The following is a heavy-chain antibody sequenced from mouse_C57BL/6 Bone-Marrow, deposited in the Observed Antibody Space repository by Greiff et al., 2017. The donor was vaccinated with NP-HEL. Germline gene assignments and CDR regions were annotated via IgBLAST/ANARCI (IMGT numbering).Heavy chain of an antibody. CDR3: ARIPLNYYGSSYAMDY. J-gene: IGHJ4*01. Sequence: QVQLQQSGPGLVAPSQSLSITCTVSGFSLTSYAISWVRQPPGKGLEWLGVIWTGGGTNYNSALNSRLSISKDNSKSQVFLKMNSLQTDDTARYYCARIPLNYYGSSYAMDYWGQGTSVTVSS. CDR2: IWTGGGT. CDR1: GFSLTSYA. V-gene: IGHV2-9-1*01. D-gene: IGHD1-1*01.